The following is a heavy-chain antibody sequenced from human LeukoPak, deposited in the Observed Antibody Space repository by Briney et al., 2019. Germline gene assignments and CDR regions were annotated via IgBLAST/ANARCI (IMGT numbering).Heavy chain of an antibody. CDR3: ARQAYDSSGYWVDY. V-gene: IGHV4-38-2*01. CDR1: GYSISNGYY. Sequence: SETLSLTCAVSGYSISNGYYWVWIRQPPGKGLEWIGSVYHSGSTYYNPSLKSRVTISVDTSKNQFSLKLSSVTAADTAVYYCARQAYDSSGYWVDYWGQGTLVTVSS. J-gene: IGHJ4*02. D-gene: IGHD3-22*01. CDR2: VYHSGST.